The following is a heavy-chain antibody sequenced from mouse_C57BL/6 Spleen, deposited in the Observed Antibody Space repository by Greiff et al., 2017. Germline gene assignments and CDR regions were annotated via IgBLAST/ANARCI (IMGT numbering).Heavy chain of an antibody. V-gene: IGHV1-55*01. Sequence: QVQLKQPGPELVKPGASVKMSCKASGYTFTSYWMHWVKQRPGQGLEWIGDIYPGSGSTNYNEKFKSKATLTVDTSSSTAYMQRSSLTAEDPAGDYGARTGMEYWGQGTPLTVSS. D-gene: IGHD4-1*01. J-gene: IGHJ2*01. CDR1: GYTFTSYW. CDR2: IYPGSGST. CDR3: ARTGMEY.